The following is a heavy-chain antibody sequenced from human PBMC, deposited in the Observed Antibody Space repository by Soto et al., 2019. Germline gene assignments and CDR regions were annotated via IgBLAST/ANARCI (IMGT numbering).Heavy chain of an antibody. CDR3: AKDLDYDGMDV. CDR2: ISSSGGST. Sequence: EVQLLESGGGLVQPGGSLRLSCAASGFTFRSYAMSWVRQAPGKGLEWVSGISSSGGSTYYADSVEGRVTISRDNLKNTLYLEMDSLRAEDTAVYYCAKDLDYDGMDVWGQGTTVTVSS. V-gene: IGHV3-23*01. CDR1: GFTFRSYA. J-gene: IGHJ6*02.